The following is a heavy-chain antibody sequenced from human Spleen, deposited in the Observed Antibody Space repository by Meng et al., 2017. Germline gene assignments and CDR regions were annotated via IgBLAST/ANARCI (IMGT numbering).Heavy chain of an antibody. CDR3: ARGGWFGQLLSTFDF. V-gene: IGHV3-30*01. J-gene: IGHJ4*02. Sequence: SVKGRCTISRDNSKNTLYLQMNSLRADDTAVYYCARGGWFGQLLSTFDFWGQGTLVTVSS. D-gene: IGHD3-10*01.